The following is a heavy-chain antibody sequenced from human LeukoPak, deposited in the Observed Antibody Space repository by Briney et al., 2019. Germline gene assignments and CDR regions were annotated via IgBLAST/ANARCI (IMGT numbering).Heavy chain of an antibody. CDR1: GFTFSSYG. CDR2: IRYDGSNK. V-gene: IGHV3-30*02. J-gene: IGHJ4*02. D-gene: IGHD5-18*01. CDR3: AKDRGELWSYLFDY. Sequence: GGSLRLSCAASGFTFSSYGMHWVRQAPGKGLEWVAFIRYDGSNKYYADSVKGRFTISRDNSKNTLYLQMNSLRAEDTAVYYCAKDRGELWSYLFDYWGQGTLVTVSS.